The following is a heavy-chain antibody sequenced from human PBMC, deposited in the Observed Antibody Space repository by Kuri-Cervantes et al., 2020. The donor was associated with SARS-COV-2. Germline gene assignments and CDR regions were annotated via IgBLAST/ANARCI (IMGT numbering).Heavy chain of an antibody. D-gene: IGHD3-22*01. CDR3: ARGPGLSDSRGYYYFY. CDR1: GYTFTSYG. V-gene: IGHV1-69*13. J-gene: IGHJ4*02. Sequence: SVKVSCKASGYTFTSYGISWVRQAPGQGLEWMGGIIPIFAKANYAQKFQGRVTITADQSTSTAYMELSSLRSEDTAVYYCARGPGLSDSRGYYYFYWGQGTLVTDSS. CDR2: IIPIFAKA.